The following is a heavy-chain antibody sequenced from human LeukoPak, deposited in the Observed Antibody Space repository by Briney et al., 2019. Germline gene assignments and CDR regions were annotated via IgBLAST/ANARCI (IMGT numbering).Heavy chain of an antibody. CDR2: IKQDGSEK. D-gene: IGHD3-22*01. V-gene: IGHV3-7*01. Sequence: GGSLRLSCATSGFTFDDYGMSWVRQAPGKGLEWVANIKQDGSEKYYVDSVKGRFTISRDNAKSSLFLQLNSLRAEDTAVYYCARERGYYDNSGYLPTTYFQHWGQGTLVTVSS. CDR3: ARERGYYDNSGYLPTTYFQH. J-gene: IGHJ1*01. CDR1: GFTFDDYG.